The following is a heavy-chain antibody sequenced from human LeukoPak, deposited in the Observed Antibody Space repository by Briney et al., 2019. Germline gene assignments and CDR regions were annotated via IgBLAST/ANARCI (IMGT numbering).Heavy chain of an antibody. V-gene: IGHV1-69*05. CDR1: GGTFISYA. D-gene: IGHD1-20*01. J-gene: IGHJ4*02. CDR3: AREEIGITGNYFYY. CDR2: IIPIFGTA. Sequence: SVKVSCKASGGTFISYAISWVRQAPGQGLEWMGGIIPIFGTANYAQKFQGRVTITTDGSTSTAYMELSSLRSEDTAVYYCAREEIGITGNYFYYWGQGTLVTVSS.